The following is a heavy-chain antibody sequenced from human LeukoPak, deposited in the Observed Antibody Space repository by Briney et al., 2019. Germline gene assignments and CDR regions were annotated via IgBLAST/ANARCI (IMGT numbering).Heavy chain of an antibody. CDR1: GGSISSYY. V-gene: IGHV4-59*01. Sequence: SETLSLTCTVSGGSISSYYWSWIRQPPGKGLEWIGYIYYSGSTNYNPSLKSRVTISVDTSKNQFSLKLSSVTAADTAVYYCARGGTDQDGAFDIWGQGTMVTVSS. CDR2: IYYSGST. J-gene: IGHJ3*02. CDR3: ARGGTDQDGAFDI.